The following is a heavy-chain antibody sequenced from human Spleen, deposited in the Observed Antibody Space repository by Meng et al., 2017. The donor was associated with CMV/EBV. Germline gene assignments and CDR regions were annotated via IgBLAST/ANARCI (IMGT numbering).Heavy chain of an antibody. V-gene: IGHV1-2*02. D-gene: IGHD6-13*01. J-gene: IGHJ4*02. Sequence: SCKPSGYMFTAYYVHWVRQAPGQGLEWMGRVSPSTGATFYAQKFRGRVSITRDTSITTAYIELGSLTSDDTALYYCARIEGSASSLGDWGQGTLVTVSS. CDR2: VSPSTGAT. CDR1: GYMFTAYY. CDR3: ARIEGSASSLGD.